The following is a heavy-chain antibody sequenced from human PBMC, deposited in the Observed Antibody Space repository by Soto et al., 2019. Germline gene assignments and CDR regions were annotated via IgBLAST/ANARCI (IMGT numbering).Heavy chain of an antibody. CDR1: GFTFSSYW. D-gene: IGHD3-3*01. V-gene: IGHV3-7*03. CDR2: IKQDGSEK. J-gene: IGHJ4*02. Sequence: GGSLRLSCAASGFTFSSYWMSWVRQSPGKGLEWVANIKQDGSEKYYVDSVKGRFTISRDNAKNSLYLQMNSLRAEDTAVYYCARDTNYDFWSGYHLFDYWGQGTLVTVSS. CDR3: ARDTNYDFWSGYHLFDY.